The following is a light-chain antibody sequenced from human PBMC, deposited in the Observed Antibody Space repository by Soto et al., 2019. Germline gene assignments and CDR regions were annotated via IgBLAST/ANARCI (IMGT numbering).Light chain of an antibody. CDR2: DAS. CDR1: QYIGST. CDR3: QQYTDRPRT. Sequence: EVVLTHSPATLSLSPGERATLSCRASQYIGSTIAWYQQRSGQAPRLLIFDASIRLPTVPARFSGSVSGTEFTLTISGLQSEDFAVYFCQQYTDRPRTFGQGTKVDIK. J-gene: IGKJ1*01. V-gene: IGKV3-15*01.